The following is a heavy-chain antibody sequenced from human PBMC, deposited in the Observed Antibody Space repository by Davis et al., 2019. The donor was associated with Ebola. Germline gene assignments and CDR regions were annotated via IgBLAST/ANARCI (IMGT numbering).Heavy chain of an antibody. J-gene: IGHJ6*03. CDR2: IYSGGST. D-gene: IGHD2-2*01. CDR1: GFTVSSNY. CDR3: ARGGPAAKVYYYYCMDV. V-gene: IGHV3-53*05. Sequence: GESLKISCAASGFTVSSNYMNWVRQAPGKGLEWVSGIYSGGSTYCADSVKGRFTISRDNSKNTLYLQMNSLRAEDTAVYYCARGGPAAKVYYYYCMDVWGKGTTVTVSS.